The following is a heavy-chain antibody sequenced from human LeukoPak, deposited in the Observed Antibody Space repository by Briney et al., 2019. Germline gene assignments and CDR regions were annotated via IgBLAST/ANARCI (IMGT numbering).Heavy chain of an antibody. CDR1: GFTFSTHG. D-gene: IGHD5-12*01. V-gene: IGHV3-33*01. CDR3: ARDIGNSGFNLDY. CDR2: IWNDGGRK. J-gene: IGHJ4*02. Sequence: QPGRSLRLSCVVSGFTFSTHGFHWVRQAPGKGLEWVSVIWNDGGRKEYADSVRGRFTISRDNSNLYLQMNSLRAEDTAIYYCARDIGNSGFNLDYWGQGTPVTVSS.